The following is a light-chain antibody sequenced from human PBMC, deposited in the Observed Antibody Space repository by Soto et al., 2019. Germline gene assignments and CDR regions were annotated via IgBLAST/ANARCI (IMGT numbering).Light chain of an antibody. CDR2: GAS. CDR3: QQYGRSPFT. V-gene: IGKV3-20*01. J-gene: IGKJ3*01. Sequence: EIVLTQSPGTLSLSQGETATLSCRASQSVSSNYLAWFHQKPGQAPRLLIYGASSRATGVPDRFSASGSGTDFTLTISRLEPEDFAVYYCQQYGRSPFTFGPGTKVDI. CDR1: QSVSSNY.